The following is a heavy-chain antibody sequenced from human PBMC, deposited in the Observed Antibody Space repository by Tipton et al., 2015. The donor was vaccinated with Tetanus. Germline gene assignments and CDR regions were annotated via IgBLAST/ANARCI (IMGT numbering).Heavy chain of an antibody. J-gene: IGHJ4*02. CDR3: ARGEDTYKSGNY. V-gene: IGHV4-39*07. CDR2: MYFSGGS. CDR1: GVSIRSGDYY. Sequence: TLSLTCNIMGVSIRSGDYYWTWIRQPPGKGLEYIGNMYFSGGSNYNPSLNSRVTISVDTSKNQFSLRLTSVTAADTAVYYCARGEDTYKSGNYWGQGTLVTVSS. D-gene: IGHD5-24*01.